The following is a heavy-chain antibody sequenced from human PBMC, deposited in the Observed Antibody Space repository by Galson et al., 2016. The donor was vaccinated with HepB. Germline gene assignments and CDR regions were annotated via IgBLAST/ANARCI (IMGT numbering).Heavy chain of an antibody. CDR3: ALDTVEIDAFDI. J-gene: IGHJ3*02. CDR2: ISDSGSYT. V-gene: IGHV3-11*06. Sequence: SLRLSCAASGFTFSDYYMIWIRQAPGKGLEWVSYISDSGSYTNYADSVRGRFTISRDNAKNSLYLQMNSLRAEDTAVYYCALDTVEIDAFDIWGQGTMVTVSS. D-gene: IGHD5-18*01. CDR1: GFTFSDYY.